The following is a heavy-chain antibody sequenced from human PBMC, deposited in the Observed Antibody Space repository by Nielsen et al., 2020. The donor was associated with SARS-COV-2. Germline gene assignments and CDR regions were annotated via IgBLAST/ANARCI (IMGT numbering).Heavy chain of an antibody. V-gene: IGHV3-66*03. J-gene: IGHJ4*02. Sequence: GESLKISCAASGFSVSRYFMSWVRQAPGKGLEWLSIIYRSDNSYYADSVKGRFSISRDNSKNTLYLEMDSLTHDDTAIYYCARDFGLDLWGRGTLVSVSS. CDR2: IYRSDNS. CDR3: ARDFGLDL. CDR1: GFSVSRYF. D-gene: IGHD3-3*01.